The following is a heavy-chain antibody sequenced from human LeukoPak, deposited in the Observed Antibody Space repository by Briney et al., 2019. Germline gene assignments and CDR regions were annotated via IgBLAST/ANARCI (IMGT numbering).Heavy chain of an antibody. Sequence: ASVKVSCKASGYTFTSYYMHWVRPAPGQGLEWMGIINPSGGSTSYAQKFQGRVTMTRDTSTSTVYMELSSLRSENTAVYYCARDLVAGTDAFDIWGQGTMVTVSS. V-gene: IGHV1-46*01. J-gene: IGHJ3*02. D-gene: IGHD6-19*01. CDR2: INPSGGST. CDR1: GYTFTSYY. CDR3: ARDLVAGTDAFDI.